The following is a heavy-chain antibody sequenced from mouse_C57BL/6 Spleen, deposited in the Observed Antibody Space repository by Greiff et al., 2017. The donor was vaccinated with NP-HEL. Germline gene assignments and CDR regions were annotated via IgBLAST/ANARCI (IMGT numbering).Heavy chain of an antibody. CDR2: ISSGSSTI. J-gene: IGHJ2*01. Sequence: VHLVESGGGLVKPGGSLKLSCAASGFTFSDYGMHWVRQAPEKGLEWVAYISSGSSTIYYADTVKGRFTISRDNAKNTLFLQMTSLRSEDTAMYYCARPGDYDVRNYWGQGTTLTVSS. V-gene: IGHV5-17*01. D-gene: IGHD2-4*01. CDR3: ARPGDYDVRNY. CDR1: GFTFSDYG.